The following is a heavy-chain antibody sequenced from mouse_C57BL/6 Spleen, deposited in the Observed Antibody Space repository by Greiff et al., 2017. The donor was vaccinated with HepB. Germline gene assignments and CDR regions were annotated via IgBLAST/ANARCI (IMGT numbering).Heavy chain of an antibody. CDR2: IDPEDGET. CDR3: ARIYYDYDGNYFDY. J-gene: IGHJ2*01. D-gene: IGHD2-4*01. CDR1: GFNIKDYY. Sequence: VQLQQSGAELVKPGASVKLSCTASGFNIKDYYMHWVKQRTEQGLEWIGRIDPEDGETKYAPNFQGKATITADTSSNTAYLQLSSLTSEDTAVYYCARIYYDYDGNYFDYWGQGTTLTVSS. V-gene: IGHV14-2*01.